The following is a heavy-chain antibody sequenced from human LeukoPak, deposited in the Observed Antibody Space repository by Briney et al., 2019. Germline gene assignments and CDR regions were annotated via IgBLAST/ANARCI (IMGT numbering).Heavy chain of an antibody. V-gene: IGHV3-30-3*01. J-gene: IGHJ6*02. CDR3: ANPQNGYSSGWYFDYYYGMDV. D-gene: IGHD6-19*01. CDR1: GFTFSSYA. Sequence: PGRSLRLSCAASGFTFSSYAMHWVRQAPGKGLEWVAVISYDGSNKYYADSVKGRFTISRDNSKNTLYLQMNSLRAEDTAVYYCANPQNGYSSGWYFDYYYGMDVWGQGTTVTVSS. CDR2: ISYDGSNK.